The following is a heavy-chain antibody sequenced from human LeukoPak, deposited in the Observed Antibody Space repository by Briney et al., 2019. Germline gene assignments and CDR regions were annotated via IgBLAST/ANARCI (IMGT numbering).Heavy chain of an antibody. CDR2: IIPIFGTA. Sequence: SVKVSCKASGGTFSNYAITWVRQAPGQGLEWMGRIIPIFGTANYAQKFQGRVTITTDESTSTAYMELSSLRSEDTAVFYCARGYAGEVDAFDIWGQGTMVTVSS. CDR3: ARGYAGEVDAFDI. J-gene: IGHJ3*02. V-gene: IGHV1-69*05. CDR1: GGTFSNYA. D-gene: IGHD5-12*01.